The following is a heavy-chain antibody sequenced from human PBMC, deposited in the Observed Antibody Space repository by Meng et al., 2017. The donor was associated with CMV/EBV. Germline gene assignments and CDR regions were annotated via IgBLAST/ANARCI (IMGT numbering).Heavy chain of an antibody. CDR2: IIPIFGTA. V-gene: IGHV1-69*05. Sequence: SVKVSCKASGGTFSSYAISWVRQAPGQGLEWMGGIIPIFGTANYAQKFQGRVTITTDESTSTAYMELSSLRSEDTAVYYCARDLTGDYDSSGYFDYWGQGTPVTVSS. CDR1: GGTFSSYA. D-gene: IGHD3-22*01. CDR3: ARDLTGDYDSSGYFDY. J-gene: IGHJ4*02.